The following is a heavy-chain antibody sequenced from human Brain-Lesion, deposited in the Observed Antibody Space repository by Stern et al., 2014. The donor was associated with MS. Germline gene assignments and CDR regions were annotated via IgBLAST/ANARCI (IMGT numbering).Heavy chain of an antibody. V-gene: IGHV3-23*04. Sequence: VQLGQSGGGLVQPGGSLRLSCAASGFSFSTYAMSWVRQTPGQGPHWVSVISVHGGPTYYADSVKGRFTISRDNSKNTLYLQMDSLRADDTAVYYCAKWPHHIAVAGTRYFQHWGQGTLVTVSS. CDR1: GFSFSTYA. CDR3: AKWPHHIAVAGTRYFQH. CDR2: ISVHGGPT. J-gene: IGHJ1*01. D-gene: IGHD6-19*01.